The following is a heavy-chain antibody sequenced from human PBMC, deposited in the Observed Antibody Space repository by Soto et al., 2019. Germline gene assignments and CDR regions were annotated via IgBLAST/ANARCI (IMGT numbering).Heavy chain of an antibody. Sequence: GGSLRLSCAASGFTFSSHWMHWVRQAPGKGLVWVSRINGDGSSTTYADSVKGRFTISRDNAKNTLYLQMNSLRAEDTAVYYCARELDSGYWGQGTLVTVSS. CDR2: INGDGSST. D-gene: IGHD3-10*01. CDR1: GFTFSSHW. V-gene: IGHV3-74*01. CDR3: ARELDSGY. J-gene: IGHJ4*02.